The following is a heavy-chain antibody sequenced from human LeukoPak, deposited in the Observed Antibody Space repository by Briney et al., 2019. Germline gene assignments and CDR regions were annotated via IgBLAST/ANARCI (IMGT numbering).Heavy chain of an antibody. J-gene: IGHJ4*02. Sequence: WETLSLTCTVSGGSISSSSYYWGWIRQPPGKGLEWIGSIYHSGSTYYNPSLKSRVTISVDTSKNQFSLKLSSVTAADTAVYYCARQEYSSFGDYWGQGTLVTVSS. V-gene: IGHV4-39*01. D-gene: IGHD6-6*01. CDR3: ARQEYSSFGDY. CDR1: GGSISSSSYY. CDR2: IYHSGST.